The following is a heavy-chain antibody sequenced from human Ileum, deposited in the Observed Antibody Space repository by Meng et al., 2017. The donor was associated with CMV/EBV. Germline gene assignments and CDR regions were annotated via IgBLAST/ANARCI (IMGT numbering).Heavy chain of an antibody. CDR1: GFTFSNYE. D-gene: IGHD2/OR15-2a*01. CDR2: IIDSGRTI. Sequence: GESLKISCAASGFTFSNYEMNWVRQAPGKGLEWISYIIDSGRTIYYADSVKGRFTISRDNAKNSLYLQMNSLRAEDTAIYYCVRWGNTLDYWGQGTLVTVSS. V-gene: IGHV3-48*03. CDR3: VRWGNTLDY. J-gene: IGHJ4*02.